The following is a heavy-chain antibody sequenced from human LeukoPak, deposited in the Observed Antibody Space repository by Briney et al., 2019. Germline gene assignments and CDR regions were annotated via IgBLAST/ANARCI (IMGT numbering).Heavy chain of an antibody. V-gene: IGHV3-21*01. CDR1: GFTFSSFS. CDR2: ISSSSAYI. D-gene: IGHD2-21*02. Sequence: GSLRLSCAASGFTFSSFSMNWVRQAPGKGLEWVSSISSSSAYIYYADSLKGRFTISRDNSKNTLYLQMNSLRPEDTAVYYCAKDRERHIVVVTATLFDYWGQGTLVTVSS. CDR3: AKDRERHIVVVTATLFDY. J-gene: IGHJ4*02.